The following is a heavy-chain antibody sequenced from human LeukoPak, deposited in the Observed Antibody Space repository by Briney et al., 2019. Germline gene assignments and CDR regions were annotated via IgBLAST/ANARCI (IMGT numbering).Heavy chain of an antibody. CDR2: INHSGST. Sequence: SETLSLTCTVSGGSIGDSYWSWIRQPPGKGLEWIGEINHSGSTNYNPSLKSRVTISVDTSKNQFSLKLSSVTAADTAVYYCATGYSMYYFDYWGQGTLVTVSS. D-gene: IGHD2/OR15-2a*01. V-gene: IGHV4-34*01. CDR3: ATGYSMYYFDY. CDR1: GGSIGDSY. J-gene: IGHJ4*02.